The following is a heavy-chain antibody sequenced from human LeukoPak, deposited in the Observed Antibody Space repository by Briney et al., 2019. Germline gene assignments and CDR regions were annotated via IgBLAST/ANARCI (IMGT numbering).Heavy chain of an antibody. J-gene: IGHJ5*02. CDR3: ARGGISAAGTLGWFGP. CDR1: GYTFTGYY. V-gene: IGHV1-2*02. CDR2: INPNSGGT. Sequence: ASVKVSCKASGYTFTGYYMHWVRQAPGQGLEWMGWINPNSGGTNYAQKFQGRVTMTRDTSISTAYMELSRLRSDDTAVYYCARGGISAAGTLGWFGPWGQGTLVTVSS. D-gene: IGHD6-13*01.